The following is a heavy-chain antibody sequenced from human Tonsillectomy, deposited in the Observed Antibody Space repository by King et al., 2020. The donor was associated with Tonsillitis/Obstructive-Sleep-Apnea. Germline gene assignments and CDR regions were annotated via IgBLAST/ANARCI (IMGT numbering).Heavy chain of an antibody. CDR3: ARYTRGPPYDYYYYMDV. CDR1: GYSFTSYW. CDR2: IDPSDSYT. J-gene: IGHJ6*03. Sequence: VQLVESGAEVKKPGESLRISCKGSGYSFTSYWISWVRQMPGKGLEWMGRIDPSDSYTNYSPSFQGHVTISADKSVSTAYLKWSSLKASDTAMYYCARYTRGPPYDYYYYMDVWGKGTTVTVSS. V-gene: IGHV5-10-1*01.